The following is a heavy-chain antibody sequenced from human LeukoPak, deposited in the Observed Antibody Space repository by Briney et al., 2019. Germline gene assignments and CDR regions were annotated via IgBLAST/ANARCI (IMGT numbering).Heavy chain of an antibody. Sequence: GGSLRLSCAASGFTFSSYAMSWVRQAPGKGLEWVSAISGSGGSTYYADSVKGRFTISRDNSKNTLYLQMNSLRAEDTAVYYCAKDKALDTAMSGFDYWGQGTLVTVSS. CDR3: AKDKALDTAMSGFDY. CDR1: GFTFSSYA. V-gene: IGHV3-23*01. J-gene: IGHJ4*02. D-gene: IGHD5-18*01. CDR2: ISGSGGST.